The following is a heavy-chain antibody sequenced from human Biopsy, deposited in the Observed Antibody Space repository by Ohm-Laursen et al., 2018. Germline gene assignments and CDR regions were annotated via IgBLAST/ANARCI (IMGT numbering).Heavy chain of an antibody. D-gene: IGHD5-24*01. CDR3: ARGGFGLDGYNSP. CDR1: GGSIKSYY. V-gene: IGHV4-59*01. Sequence: TLSLTCPVSGGSIKSYYWNWIRQSPGKGLEWIGFIYYTGHTNYNPSLKSRATISVDTSKNQFSLKVISVTAADTAVYYCARGGFGLDGYNSPWGRGTLVIVSS. J-gene: IGHJ5*02. CDR2: IYYTGHT.